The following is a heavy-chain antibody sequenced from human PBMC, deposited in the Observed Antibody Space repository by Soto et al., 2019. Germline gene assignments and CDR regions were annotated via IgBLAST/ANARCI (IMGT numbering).Heavy chain of an antibody. J-gene: IGHJ4*02. Sequence: QVQLVQSGAEVKKPGASVKVSCKASGYTFTSYGISWVRQAPGQGLEWMGWISTYNGNTKYAQKLQGRVTMTTATSTSTAYMELRGLRSDDAAVFYCAREMVRGVGSDYWGQGTLVTVSS. D-gene: IGHD3-10*01. CDR3: AREMVRGVGSDY. CDR1: GYTFTSYG. V-gene: IGHV1-18*01. CDR2: ISTYNGNT.